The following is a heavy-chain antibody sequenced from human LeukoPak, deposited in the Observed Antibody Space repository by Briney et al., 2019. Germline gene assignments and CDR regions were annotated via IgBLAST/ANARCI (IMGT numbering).Heavy chain of an antibody. D-gene: IGHD3-10*01. CDR1: GITFSIHW. CDR3: ARDRRGGFWGDYVSGGPHDAFDI. CDR2: INRDGSNI. J-gene: IGHJ3*02. V-gene: IGHV3-74*01. Sequence: GGSLTPVCGPSGITFSIHWMHWARQPPGEGLVWVSRINRDGSNIGYAGYVKCRLAISRANAKNTLYLQMNSLRAEDTAVYNCARDRRGGFWGDYVSGGPHDAFDIWGQGTIDRVSS.